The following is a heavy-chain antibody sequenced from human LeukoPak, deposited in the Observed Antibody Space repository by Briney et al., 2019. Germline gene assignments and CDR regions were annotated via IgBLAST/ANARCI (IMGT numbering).Heavy chain of an antibody. CDR1: GFTFGAFG. Sequence: ASVRVSCKASGFTFGAFGISWVRQAPGQGLEWVGCISGYIAAANYAQKFQDRVTMTTDRSTNTAYLEPVSLRPDDTAVYYCGRGKDPYYYGVDVWGQGTTVTVSS. J-gene: IGHJ6*02. CDR2: ISGYIAAA. D-gene: IGHD3-10*01. CDR3: GRGKDPYYYGVDV. V-gene: IGHV1-18*01.